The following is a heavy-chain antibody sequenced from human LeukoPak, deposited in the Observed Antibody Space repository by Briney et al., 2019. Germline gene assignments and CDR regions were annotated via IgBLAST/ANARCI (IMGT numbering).Heavy chain of an antibody. J-gene: IGHJ4*02. CDR3: ARRLARRGYGDYCDY. D-gene: IGHD4-17*01. CDR1: GGSISGYY. CDR2: IYHSGST. Sequence: SETLSLTCTVSGGSISGYYWSWIRQPPGKGLEWIGYIYHSGSTNYNPSLKSRVTISVDTSKNQFSLKLSSVTAADTAVYYCARRLARRGYGDYCDYWGQGTLVTVSS. V-gene: IGHV4-59*08.